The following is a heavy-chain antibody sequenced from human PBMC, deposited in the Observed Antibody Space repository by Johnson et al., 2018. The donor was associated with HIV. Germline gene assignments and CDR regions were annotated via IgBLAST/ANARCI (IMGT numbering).Heavy chain of an antibody. J-gene: IGHJ3*02. CDR3: ARDRSRRLLLTSDAFDI. CDR1: GFTFSSYA. Sequence: QVQLVESGGGVVQPGRSLRLSCAASGFTFSSYAMHLVRQAPGKGLEWVAVISYDGSNKYYADSVKCRFTISRDNSKNTLYLQMNSLRAEDTAVYYCARDRSRRLLLTSDAFDIWGQGTMVTVSS. V-gene: IGHV3-30*04. CDR2: ISYDGSNK. D-gene: IGHD2-15*01.